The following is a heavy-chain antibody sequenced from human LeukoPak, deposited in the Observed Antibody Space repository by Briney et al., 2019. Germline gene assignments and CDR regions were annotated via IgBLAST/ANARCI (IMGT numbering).Heavy chain of an antibody. CDR3: AKFIGPEPQGM. V-gene: IGHV3-23*01. CDR1: GLTFSNYA. D-gene: IGHD1-14*01. Sequence: GGSLRLSCVASGLTFSNYAMSWVRQAPGKGLEWVSGISGSGGDTYYADSVKGRFTISRDNSKSTLYLQMNSLRAEDTAVYYCAKFIGPEPQGMWGQGTLVTVSS. CDR2: ISGSGGDT. J-gene: IGHJ4*02.